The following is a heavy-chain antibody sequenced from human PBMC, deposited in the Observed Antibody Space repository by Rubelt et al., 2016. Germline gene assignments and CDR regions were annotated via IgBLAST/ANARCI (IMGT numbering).Heavy chain of an antibody. D-gene: IGHD3-3*01. J-gene: IGHJ6*02. Sequence: QVQLQESGPGLVKPSETLSLTCTVSGGSISSYYWSWIRQPPGKGLEWIGYIYYSGSTNYNPSLKSRVTISVDTSKNQFSLKLSSVTAADTAVYYCARAGLRFWYGMDVWGQGTTVTVSS. V-gene: IGHV4-59*12. CDR3: ARAGLRFWYGMDV. CDR2: IYYSGST. CDR1: GGSISSYY.